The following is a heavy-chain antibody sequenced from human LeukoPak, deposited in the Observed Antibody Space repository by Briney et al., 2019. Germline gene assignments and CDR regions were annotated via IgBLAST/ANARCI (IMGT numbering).Heavy chain of an antibody. V-gene: IGHV1-18*01. J-gene: IGHJ4*02. Sequence: VASVKVSCKASGYTFTSYGISWVRQAPGQGLEWMGWISAYNGNTNYAQKLQGRVTMTTDTSTSTAYMELRSLRSDDTAVYYCARDEPYGDYELFDYWGQGTLVTVSS. CDR3: ARDEPYGDYELFDY. CDR2: ISAYNGNT. CDR1: GYTFTSYG. D-gene: IGHD4-17*01.